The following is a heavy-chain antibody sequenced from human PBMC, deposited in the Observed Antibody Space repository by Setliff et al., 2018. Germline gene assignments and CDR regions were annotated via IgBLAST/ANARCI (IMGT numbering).Heavy chain of an antibody. CDR3: ARLVRYCTRTSCQRTPGAEY. CDR2: ITSATGNT. D-gene: IGHD2-2*01. Sequence: ASVKVSCKTSGYTFNDYGITWVRQVPGQGLERMGWITSATGNTYSTQKFQGRITLTTDTSTSIAYMEVKSLTSDDTAVYYCARLVRYCTRTSCQRTPGAEYWGQGTLVTVSS. J-gene: IGHJ4*02. V-gene: IGHV1-18*01. CDR1: GYTFNDYG.